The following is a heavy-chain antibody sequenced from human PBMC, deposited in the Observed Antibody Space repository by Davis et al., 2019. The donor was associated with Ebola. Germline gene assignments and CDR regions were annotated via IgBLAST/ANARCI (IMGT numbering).Heavy chain of an antibody. CDR2: ISGSSSTI. J-gene: IGHJ4*02. CDR3: ASRHDY. CDR1: GFNFNTYS. V-gene: IGHV3-48*02. Sequence: GESLKISCAASGFNFNTYSMNWVSEAPGEGLEWVSYISGSSSTIYYADSVKGRFTISRDNAKNSLYLQMSSLRDEDTAVYYCASRHDYWGQGTLVTVSS.